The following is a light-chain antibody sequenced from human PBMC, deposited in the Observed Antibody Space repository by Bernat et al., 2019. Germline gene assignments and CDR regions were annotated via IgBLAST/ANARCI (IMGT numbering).Light chain of an antibody. CDR3: MQPLQTPYT. CDR2: LGY. V-gene: IGKV2-28*01. Sequence: DIAMTQSPLSLPVTPGEPASISCRSSQSLLQSNGYNYLDWYLQKPGQPPQLLIHLGYHRASGVPDRFSGSGSGTDFTLKITRVEAEDVGVYYCMQPLQTPYTFGQGTKLEIK. J-gene: IGKJ2*01. CDR1: QSLLQSNGYNY.